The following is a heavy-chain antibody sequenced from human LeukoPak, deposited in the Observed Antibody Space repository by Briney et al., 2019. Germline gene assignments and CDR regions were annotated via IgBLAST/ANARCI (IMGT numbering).Heavy chain of an antibody. D-gene: IGHD2-2*01. Sequence: GASLILSCAASGFTFSSYYMIWVRQAPAKVLEWFSAISGSGGSTYYADSVKGRFTISRDNSKNTLYLQMNSLRAEDTAVYYCAKDLSITRDYFDYWGQGTLVTVSS. V-gene: IGHV3-23*01. CDR2: ISGSGGST. J-gene: IGHJ4*02. CDR1: GFTFSSYY. CDR3: AKDLSITRDYFDY.